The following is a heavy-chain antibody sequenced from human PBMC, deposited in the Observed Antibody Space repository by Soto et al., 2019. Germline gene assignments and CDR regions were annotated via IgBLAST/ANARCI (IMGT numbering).Heavy chain of an antibody. CDR1: GYTFTSYY. CDR3: ARDRMVVVVAATPAVYYYYGMDV. Sequence: GASVKVSCKASGYTFTSYYMHWVRQAPGQGLEWMGWISAYSGNTNYAQKLQGRVTMTTDTSTSTAYMELRSLRSDDTAVYYCARDRMVVVVAATPAVYYYYGMDVWGQGTTVTVSS. V-gene: IGHV1-18*04. J-gene: IGHJ6*02. D-gene: IGHD2-15*01. CDR2: ISAYSGNT.